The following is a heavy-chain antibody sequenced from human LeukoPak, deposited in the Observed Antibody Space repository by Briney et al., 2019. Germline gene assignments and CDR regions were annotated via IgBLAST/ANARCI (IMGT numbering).Heavy chain of an antibody. CDR3: ARGRTVRAWFDY. V-gene: IGHV4-30-2*01. CDR2: INHSGST. CDR1: GGSISSGGYY. Sequence: SQTLSLTCTVSGGSISSGGYYWSWIRQPPGKGLEWIGEINHSGSTNYNPSLKSRVTISVDTSKNQFSLKLSSVTAADTAVYYCARGRTVRAWFDYWGQGTLVTVSS. D-gene: IGHD4-17*01. J-gene: IGHJ4*02.